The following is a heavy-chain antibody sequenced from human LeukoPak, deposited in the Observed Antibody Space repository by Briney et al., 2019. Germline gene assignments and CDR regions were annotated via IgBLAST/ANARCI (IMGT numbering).Heavy chain of an antibody. J-gene: IGHJ4*02. Sequence: GASVTVSFKSSVYTFTNYYMLWVRQAPGKGGEWMGRIDPSGGSTSYAQKFQGRVTMTRDTSTSTVYMELSSLRSEDTAVYYCARNSGSGFDYWGQGTLVTVSS. CDR1: VYTFTNYY. D-gene: IGHD2-15*01. V-gene: IGHV1-46*01. CDR3: ARNSGSGFDY. CDR2: IDPSGGST.